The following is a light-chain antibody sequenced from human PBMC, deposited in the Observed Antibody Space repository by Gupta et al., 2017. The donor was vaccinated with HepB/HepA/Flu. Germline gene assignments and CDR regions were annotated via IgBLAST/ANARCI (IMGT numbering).Light chain of an antibody. CDR1: QSVSSN. CDR2: GAS. Sequence: EIVMTQSPATLSVSPGESATLSCRASQSVSSNLAWYQQKAGQAPRLLIYGASTRATGIPARFSGSGSGTEFTLTISSLQSEDLAVYSCQQYNDWPITFGHGTKVDIK. V-gene: IGKV3-15*01. CDR3: QQYNDWPIT. J-gene: IGKJ3*01.